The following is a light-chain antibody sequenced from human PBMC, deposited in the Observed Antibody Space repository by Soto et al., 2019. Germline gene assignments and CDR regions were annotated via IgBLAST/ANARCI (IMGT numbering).Light chain of an antibody. V-gene: IGKV1-5*03. CDR3: QQYNSYPYT. J-gene: IGKJ2*01. Sequence: DIQMTQSPSTLSASVGDRVTITCRASQSISSWLAWYQQKPGKAPKLVIYKASSLESGVPSRFSGSGSGTEFTLNISSLQPDDFATYYCQQYNSYPYTFGQGTKLEIK. CDR1: QSISSW. CDR2: KAS.